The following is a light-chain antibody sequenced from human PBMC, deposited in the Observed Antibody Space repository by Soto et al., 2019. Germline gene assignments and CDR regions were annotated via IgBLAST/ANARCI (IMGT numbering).Light chain of an antibody. CDR1: QGISSL. CDR2: TVS. V-gene: IGKV1-12*01. CDR3: LQANSFPLT. J-gene: IGKJ4*01. Sequence: DIQMTQSPSSVSASVGDRVSITCRASQGISSLLAWYQQKPGRAPKLLIYTVSTLQGGVTSRCSDTGSGTYFTLTISSPQPEDVATYYCLQANSFPLTFGGGTKVEIK.